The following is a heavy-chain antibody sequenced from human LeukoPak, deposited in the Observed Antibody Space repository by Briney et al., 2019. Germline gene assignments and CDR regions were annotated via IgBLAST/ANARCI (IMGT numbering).Heavy chain of an antibody. Sequence: SETLSLTCTVSGGSISSGDYYWSWIRQPPGKGLEWIGYIYYSGSTYYNPSLKSRVTISVDTSKNQFSLKLSSVTAADTAVYYCARGTVAKYYYDSSGYYPSRAFDYWGQGTLVTVSS. J-gene: IGHJ4*02. CDR1: GGSISSGDYY. CDR3: ARGTVAKYYYDSSGYYPSRAFDY. D-gene: IGHD3-22*01. V-gene: IGHV4-30-4*08. CDR2: IYYSGST.